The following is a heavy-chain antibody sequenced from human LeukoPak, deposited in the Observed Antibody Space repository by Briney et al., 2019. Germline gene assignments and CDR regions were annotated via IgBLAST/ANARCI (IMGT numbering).Heavy chain of an antibody. CDR3: ARHRPVYSSGWYGGVFDY. V-gene: IGHV4-59*08. Sequence: SETLSLTCTVSGGSISSYYWSWIRQPPGKGLEWIGYIYYSGSTNYNPSLKGRVTISVDTSKNQFSLKLSSVTAADTAVYYCARHRPVYSSGWYGGVFDYWGQGTLVTVSS. CDR2: IYYSGST. CDR1: GGSISSYY. D-gene: IGHD6-19*01. J-gene: IGHJ4*02.